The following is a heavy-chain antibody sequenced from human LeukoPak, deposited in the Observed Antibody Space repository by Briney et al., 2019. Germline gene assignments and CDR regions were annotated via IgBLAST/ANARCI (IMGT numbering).Heavy chain of an antibody. Sequence: PSETLSLTRTVSGGSISSGSYYWGWIRQPPGKGLEWIGSIYYSGSTYYNPSLKSRITVSLDTSKNQLSLKLSSVTAADTAVYYCARDKTFEVVNFFDYWGQGTLVTVSS. CDR2: IYYSGST. J-gene: IGHJ4*02. CDR3: ARDKTFEVVNFFDY. D-gene: IGHD3-3*01. V-gene: IGHV4-39*07. CDR1: GGSISSGSYY.